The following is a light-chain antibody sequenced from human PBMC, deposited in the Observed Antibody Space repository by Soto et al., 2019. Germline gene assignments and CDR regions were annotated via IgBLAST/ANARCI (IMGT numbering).Light chain of an antibody. CDR2: GAS. CDR1: QSLRSN. Sequence: EIVMTQSPATLSVSPGERATLSCRASQSLRSNLAWYQQKPGQAPRLLIYGASTRATGIPARLSGSGSATEFPLTISSLQSEDFAVYYCQQYNAWPTITFGQGTRLEIK. J-gene: IGKJ5*01. V-gene: IGKV3-15*01. CDR3: QQYNAWPTIT.